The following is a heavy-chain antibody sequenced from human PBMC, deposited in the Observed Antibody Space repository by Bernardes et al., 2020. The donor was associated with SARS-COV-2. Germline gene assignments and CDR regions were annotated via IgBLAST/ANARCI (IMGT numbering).Heavy chain of an antibody. CDR2: INHSGST. J-gene: IGHJ5*02. CDR3: ARRTKITMIVIAFVGWFDP. V-gene: IGHV4-34*01. D-gene: IGHD3-22*01. Sequence: SETLSLTCAVYGGSFSGYYWSWIRQPPGKGLEWIGEINHSGSTNYNPSLKSRVTISVDTSKNQFSLKLSSVTAADTAVYYCARRTKITMIVIAFVGWFDPWGQGTLVTVSS. CDR1: GGSFSGYY.